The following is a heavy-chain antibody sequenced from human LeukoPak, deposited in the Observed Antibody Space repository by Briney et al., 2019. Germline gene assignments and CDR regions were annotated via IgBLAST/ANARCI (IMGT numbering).Heavy chain of an antibody. CDR2: IIPILGIA. D-gene: IGHD2-15*01. J-gene: IGHJ6*02. CDR1: GGTFSSYA. Sequence: SVKVSCKASGGTFSSYAISWVRQAPGQGLEWMGRIIPILGIANYAQKFQGRVTITADKSTSTAYMELSSLRSEDTAVYYCARENCSGGSCWPGDYYYYGMDVWGQGTTVTVSS. CDR3: ARENCSGGSCWPGDYYYYGMDV. V-gene: IGHV1-69*04.